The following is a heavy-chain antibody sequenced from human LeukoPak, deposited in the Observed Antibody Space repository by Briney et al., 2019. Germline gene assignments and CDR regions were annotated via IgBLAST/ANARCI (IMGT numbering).Heavy chain of an antibody. CDR3: ARDSDYGDYVGYFDY. Sequence: GGSLRLSCAASGFTFSSYGMHWVRQAPGKGLEWVAVIWYDGSNKYYADSVKGRFTISRDNSKNTLYLQMNSLRAEDTAVYYCARDSDYGDYVGYFDYWGQGTLDTVSS. CDR2: IWYDGSNK. J-gene: IGHJ4*02. D-gene: IGHD4-17*01. V-gene: IGHV3-33*01. CDR1: GFTFSSYG.